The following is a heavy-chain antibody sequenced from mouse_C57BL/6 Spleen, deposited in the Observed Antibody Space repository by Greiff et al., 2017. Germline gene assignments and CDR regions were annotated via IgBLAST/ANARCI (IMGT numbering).Heavy chain of an antibody. CDR2: IHPNSGST. Sequence: QVQLQQPGAELVKPGASVTLSCKASGYTFTSYWMHWVKQRPGQGLEWIGMIHPNSGSTNYTEKFKSKATLTVDKSSSTAYMQLSSLTSEDSAVYYCAREDTTVGDFFDYWGQGTTLTVSS. CDR1: GYTFTSYW. D-gene: IGHD1-1*01. V-gene: IGHV1-64*01. J-gene: IGHJ2*01. CDR3: AREDTTVGDFFDY.